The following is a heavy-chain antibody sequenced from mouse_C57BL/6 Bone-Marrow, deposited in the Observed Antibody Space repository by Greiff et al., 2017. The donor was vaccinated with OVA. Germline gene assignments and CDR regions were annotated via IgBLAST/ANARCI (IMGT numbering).Heavy chain of an antibody. CDR1: GYSFTSYY. Sequence: QVQLQQSGPELVKPGASVKISCKASGYSFTSYYIHWVKQRPGPGLEWIGWIYPGSGNTKYNEQFKGKATLTADTSSSNAYMQLSSLTSEDSAVYYCARGGTGAMDYWGQGTSVTVSS. J-gene: IGHJ4*01. V-gene: IGHV1-66*01. D-gene: IGHD3-3*01. CDR2: IYPGSGNT. CDR3: ARGGTGAMDY.